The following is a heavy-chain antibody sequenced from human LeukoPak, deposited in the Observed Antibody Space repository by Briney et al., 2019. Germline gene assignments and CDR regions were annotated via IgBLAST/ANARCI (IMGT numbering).Heavy chain of an antibody. CDR2: ISSSGSTI. Sequence: GGSLRLSCAAPGFTSSDYYMSWIRQAPGKGLEWVSYISSSGSTIYYADSVKGRFTISRDNAKNSLYLQMNSLRAEDTAVYYCARVLVAMIVEYYFDYWGQGTLVTVSS. CDR3: ARVLVAMIVEYYFDY. J-gene: IGHJ4*02. V-gene: IGHV3-11*01. D-gene: IGHD3-22*01. CDR1: GFTSSDYY.